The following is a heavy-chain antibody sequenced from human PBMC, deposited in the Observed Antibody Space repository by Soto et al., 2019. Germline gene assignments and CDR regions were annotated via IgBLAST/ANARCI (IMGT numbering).Heavy chain of an antibody. Sequence: GGSLRLSCAASGFTFSSYAMSWVRQAPGKGLEWVSAISGSGGSTYYADSVKGRFTSSRDNSKNTLYLQMNSLRAEDTAVYYCAKDSPDPYDSSGYYFDYWGQGTLVTVSS. CDR2: ISGSGGST. V-gene: IGHV3-23*01. D-gene: IGHD3-22*01. J-gene: IGHJ4*02. CDR1: GFTFSSYA. CDR3: AKDSPDPYDSSGYYFDY.